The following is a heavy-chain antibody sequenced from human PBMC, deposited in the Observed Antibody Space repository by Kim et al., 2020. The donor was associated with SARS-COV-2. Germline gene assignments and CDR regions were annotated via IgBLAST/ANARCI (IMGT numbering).Heavy chain of an antibody. D-gene: IGHD6-13*01. Sequence: DSVKGRFTISRDNAKNSLYLQMNSLRAEDTAVYDCARDRGSSSWYYYGMDVWGQGTTVTVSS. CDR3: ARDRGSSSWYYYGMDV. V-gene: IGHV3-11*04. J-gene: IGHJ6*02.